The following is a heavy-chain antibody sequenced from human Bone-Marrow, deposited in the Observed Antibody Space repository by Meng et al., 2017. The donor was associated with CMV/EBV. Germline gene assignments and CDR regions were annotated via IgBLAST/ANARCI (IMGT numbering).Heavy chain of an antibody. Sequence: GESLKISGAASGFTFSNAWMSWVRQAPGKGLEWVGRIKSKTDGGTTDYAAPVKGRFTISRDDSKNTLYLQMNSLKTEDTAVYYCTTDTPDTYYYDSSGSVGWGQGTLVTVSS. D-gene: IGHD3-22*01. CDR3: TTDTPDTYYYDSSGSVG. V-gene: IGHV3-15*01. CDR2: IKSKTDGGTT. J-gene: IGHJ4*02. CDR1: GFTFSNAW.